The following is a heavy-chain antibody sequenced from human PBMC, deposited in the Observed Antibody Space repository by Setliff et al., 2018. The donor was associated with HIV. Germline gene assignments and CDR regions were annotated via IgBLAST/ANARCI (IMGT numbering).Heavy chain of an antibody. CDR3: ARGAELLWFGELHNIPYFDY. Sequence: SETLSLTCTVSGGSISSYYWSWIRQPPGKGLEWIGYIYYSGSTNYNPSLKSRVTISVDTSKNQFSLRLSSVTAVDTAVYYCARGAELLWFGELHNIPYFDYWGQGTLVTVSS. CDR1: GGSISSYY. V-gene: IGHV4-59*01. J-gene: IGHJ4*02. D-gene: IGHD3-10*01. CDR2: IYYSGST.